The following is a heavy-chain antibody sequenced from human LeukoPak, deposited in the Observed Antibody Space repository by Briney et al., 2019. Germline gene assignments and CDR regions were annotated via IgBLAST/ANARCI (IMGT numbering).Heavy chain of an antibody. CDR1: GGSISSGGYY. J-gene: IGHJ4*02. Sequence: LSETLSLTCTVSGGSISSGGYYWSWIRQHPGKGLEWTGYIYYSGSTYYNPSLKSRVTISVDTSKNQFSLKLSSVTAADTAVYYCARGRPGVFDYWGQGTLVTVSS. CDR3: ARGRPGVFDY. CDR2: IYYSGST. V-gene: IGHV4-31*03.